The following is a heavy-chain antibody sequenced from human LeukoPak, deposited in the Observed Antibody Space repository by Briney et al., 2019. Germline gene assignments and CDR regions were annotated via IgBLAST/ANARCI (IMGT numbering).Heavy chain of an antibody. J-gene: IGHJ4*02. CDR3: AKVLRGEFSCLDY. V-gene: IGHV3-21*01. Sequence: GGSLRLSCAASGFTFSSYSMNWVRHTPGKGLEWVSSISGGSRHIYYADSVKGRLTISRDNAKSSLYLQMNSLRAEDTAVYYCAKVLRGEFSCLDYWGQGTLVTVSS. CDR2: ISGGSRHI. D-gene: IGHD3-16*02. CDR1: GFTFSSYS.